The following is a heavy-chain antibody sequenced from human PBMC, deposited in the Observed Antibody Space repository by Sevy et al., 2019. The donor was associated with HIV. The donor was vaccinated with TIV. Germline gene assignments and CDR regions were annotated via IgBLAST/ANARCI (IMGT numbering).Heavy chain of an antibody. J-gene: IGHJ3*02. CDR3: ATDPTTVTVYAFDI. CDR1: GYTLTELS. Sequence: ASVKVSCKVSGYTLTELSMHWVRQAPGKGLAWMGGFAPEDGETIYAQKFQGRVTMTEDTSTDTAYMELSSLRSEDTAVYYCATDPTTVTVYAFDIWGQGTMVTVSS. V-gene: IGHV1-24*01. D-gene: IGHD4-4*01. CDR2: FAPEDGET.